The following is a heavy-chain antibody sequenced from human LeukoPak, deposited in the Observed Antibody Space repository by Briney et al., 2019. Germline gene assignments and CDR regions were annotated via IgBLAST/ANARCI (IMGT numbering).Heavy chain of an antibody. CDR2: IYSGGST. D-gene: IGHD3-10*01. V-gene: IGHV3-66*01. Sequence: PSETLSLTCAVYGGSFSGYYWSWIRQPPGKGLEWVSVIYSGGSTYYADSVKGRFTISRDNSKNTLYLQMNSLRAEDTAVYYCATKGPYYYGSGLNFQHWGQGTLVTVSS. CDR1: GGSFSGYY. J-gene: IGHJ1*01. CDR3: ATKGPYYYGSGLNFQH.